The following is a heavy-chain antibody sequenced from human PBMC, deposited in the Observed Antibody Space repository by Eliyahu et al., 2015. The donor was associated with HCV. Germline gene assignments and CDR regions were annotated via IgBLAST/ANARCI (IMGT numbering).Heavy chain of an antibody. Sequence: QVQLQESGPGLVKPSETLSLTCTVSGGSITTYYWSWIRQPPGKGLEWIGYIHYRGSTNYNPSLKSRVTISIDTSKNQFSLNLTSVTAADTAMYYCASGGGGIAVTGTGGWFDPWGQGTLATVSS. CDR1: GGSITTYY. CDR3: ASGGGGIAVTGTGGWFDP. V-gene: IGHV4-59*01. D-gene: IGHD6-19*01. J-gene: IGHJ5*02. CDR2: IHYRGST.